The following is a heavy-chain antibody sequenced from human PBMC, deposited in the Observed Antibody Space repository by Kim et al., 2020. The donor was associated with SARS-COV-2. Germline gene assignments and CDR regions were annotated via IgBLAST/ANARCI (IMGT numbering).Heavy chain of an antibody. CDR3: ARDAVPAAIGAEYYYYHMDV. Sequence: ASVKVSCKASGYTFTGYYMHWVRQAPGQGLEWMGWINPNSGGTNYAQKFQGRVTMTMDTSISTAYMELSRLRSDDTAVYYCARDAVPAAIGAEYYYYHMDVWGKGTTVTVSS. D-gene: IGHD2-2*01. J-gene: IGHJ6*03. V-gene: IGHV1-2*02. CDR2: INPNSGGT. CDR1: GYTFTGYY.